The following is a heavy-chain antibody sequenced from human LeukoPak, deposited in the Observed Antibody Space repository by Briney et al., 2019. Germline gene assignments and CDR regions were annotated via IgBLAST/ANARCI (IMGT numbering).Heavy chain of an antibody. CDR2: IYYSGST. J-gene: IGHJ5*02. V-gene: IGHV4-59*08. CDR1: GGSISSYY. Sequence: ASETLSLTCTVSGGSISSYYWSWIRQPPGKGLEWIGYIYYSGSTNYNPSLKSRVTISVDTSKNQFSLKLSSVTAADTAVYYCARGHRSSWYGWFAPGGKEPLVTVS. D-gene: IGHD6-13*01. CDR3: ARGHRSSWYGWFAP.